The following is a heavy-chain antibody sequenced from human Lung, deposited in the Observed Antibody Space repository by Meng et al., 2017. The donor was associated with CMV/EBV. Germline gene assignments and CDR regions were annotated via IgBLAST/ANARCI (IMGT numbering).Heavy chain of an antibody. J-gene: IGHJ5*02. Sequence: ASVXVSXKASGYTFTGYYIHWVRQAPGQGLEWMGWINPNSGGTNYAQKFQGRVTMTRDTSISTAYMELSRLRSDDTAVYFCARARGTTAASGTNWFDPWGQGTXVTVSS. CDR1: GYTFTGYY. D-gene: IGHD6-13*01. CDR3: ARARGTTAASGTNWFDP. V-gene: IGHV1-2*02. CDR2: INPNSGGT.